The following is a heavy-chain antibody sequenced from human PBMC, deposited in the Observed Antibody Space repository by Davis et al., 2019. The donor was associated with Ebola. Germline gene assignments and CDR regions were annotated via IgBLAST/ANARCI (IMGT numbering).Heavy chain of an antibody. CDR3: AKPCYDSSGYFEK. J-gene: IGHJ4*02. V-gene: IGHV3-9*01. D-gene: IGHD3-22*01. CDR1: GFMFDDYA. CDR2: ISWNSGSI. Sequence: PGGSLRLSCAASGFMFDDYAMHWVRQAPGKGLEWVSGISWNSGSIGYADSVKGRFTISRDNAKNSLYLQMNSLRAEDTALYYCAKPCYDSSGYFEKWGQGTLVTVSS.